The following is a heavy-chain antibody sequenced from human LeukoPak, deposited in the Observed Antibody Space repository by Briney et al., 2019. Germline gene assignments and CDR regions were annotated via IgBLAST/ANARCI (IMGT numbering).Heavy chain of an antibody. D-gene: IGHD3/OR15-3a*01. CDR2: ISYDGSAK. Sequence: GGSLRLSCAASGFTFSSYAMHWVRQAPGKGLEWVAVISYDGSAKYYADSVKGRFTISRDGSENTLYLQMDSLRAEDTAIYYCARERTGYYMACWGQGTLVTVSS. V-gene: IGHV3-30-3*01. J-gene: IGHJ4*02. CDR3: ARERTGYYMAC. CDR1: GFTFSSYA.